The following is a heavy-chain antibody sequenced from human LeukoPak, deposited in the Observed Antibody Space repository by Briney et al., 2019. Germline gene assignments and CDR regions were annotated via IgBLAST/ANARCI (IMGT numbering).Heavy chain of an antibody. V-gene: IGHV3-7*05. CDR2: IKQDGSEK. J-gene: IGHJ4*02. Sequence: GGSLRLSCAASGFTFGIYWMTWVRQAPGKGLEWVANIKQDGSEKYYADSVKGRFTISRDNTEYSLFLQMNGLRAEDTAVYYCARARCSGGICYAALFDYWGQGTLVTVSS. D-gene: IGHD2-15*01. CDR1: GFTFGIYW. CDR3: ARARCSGGICYAALFDY.